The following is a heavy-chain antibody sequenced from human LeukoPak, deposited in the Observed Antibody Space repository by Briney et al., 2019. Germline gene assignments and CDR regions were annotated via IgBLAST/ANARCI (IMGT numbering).Heavy chain of an antibody. V-gene: IGHV3-15*01. CDR1: GFTFSNAW. D-gene: IGHD2/OR15-2a*01. CDR3: TKDDPTNRA. Sequence: PGGSLTLSCAASGFTFSNAWMSWVRQAPGQGLEWVGRVKSKTNGGTTDYAAPVKGRFTISRDDSKNTLYLQMNSLKAEDTAVYYCTKDDPTNRAWGQGTLVTVSS. J-gene: IGHJ4*02. CDR2: VKSKTNGGTT.